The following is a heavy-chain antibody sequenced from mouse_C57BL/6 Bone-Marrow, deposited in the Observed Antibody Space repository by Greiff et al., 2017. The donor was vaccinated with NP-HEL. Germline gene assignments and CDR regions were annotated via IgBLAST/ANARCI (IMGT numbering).Heavy chain of an antibody. V-gene: IGHV1-50*01. CDR2: IDPSDSYT. CDR3: ARHYGSFWYFDV. D-gene: IGHD1-1*01. Sequence: QVHVKQPGAELVKPGASVKLSCKASGYTFTSYWMQWVKQRPGQGLEWIGEIDPSDSYTNYNQKFKGKATLTVDTSSSTAYMQLSSLTSEDSAVYYCARHYGSFWYFDVWGTGTTVTVSA. CDR1: GYTFTSYW. J-gene: IGHJ1*03.